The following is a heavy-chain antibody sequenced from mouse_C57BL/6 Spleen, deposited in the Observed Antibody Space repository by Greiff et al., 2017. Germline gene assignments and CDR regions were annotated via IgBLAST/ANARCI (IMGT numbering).Heavy chain of an antibody. CDR3: ARERLLYPRYAMDY. Sequence: QVQLQQPGAELVKPGASVKLSCKASGYTFTSYWMHWVKQRPGQGLEWIGMIHPNSGSTNYNEKFKSKATLTVDKSSSTAYMQLSSLTSEDSAVYYCARERLLYPRYAMDYWGQGTSVTVSS. CDR1: GYTFTSYW. D-gene: IGHD2-12*01. CDR2: IHPNSGST. V-gene: IGHV1-64*01. J-gene: IGHJ4*01.